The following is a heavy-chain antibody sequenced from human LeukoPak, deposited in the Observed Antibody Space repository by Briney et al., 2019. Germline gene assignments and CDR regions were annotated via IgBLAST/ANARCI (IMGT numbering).Heavy chain of an antibody. J-gene: IGHJ4*02. CDR3: AKDPSVRYYDFWSGYYDY. CDR1: GFTFSSYA. D-gene: IGHD3-3*01. CDR2: ISGSGGST. V-gene: IGHV3-23*01. Sequence: PGGSLRLSCAASGFTFSSYAMSWVRQAPGKALEWVSAISGSGGSTYYADSVKGRFTISRDNSKNTLYLQMNSLRAEDTAVYYCAKDPSVRYYDFWSGYYDYWGQGTLVTVSS.